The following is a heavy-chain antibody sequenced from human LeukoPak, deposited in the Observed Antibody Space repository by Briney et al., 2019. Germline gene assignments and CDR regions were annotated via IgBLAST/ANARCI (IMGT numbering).Heavy chain of an antibody. V-gene: IGHV4-38-2*02. D-gene: IGHD3-10*01. CDR1: GYSISSGYY. J-gene: IGHJ5*02. CDR3: AREYNSRYYYGSGHNWFDP. Sequence: SETLSLTCTVSGYSISSGYYWGWIRQPPGKGLEWIGRIYTSGSTNYNPSLKSRVTMSVDTSKNQFSLKLSSVTAADTAVYYCAREYNSRYYYGSGHNWFDPWGQGTLVTVSS. CDR2: IYTSGST.